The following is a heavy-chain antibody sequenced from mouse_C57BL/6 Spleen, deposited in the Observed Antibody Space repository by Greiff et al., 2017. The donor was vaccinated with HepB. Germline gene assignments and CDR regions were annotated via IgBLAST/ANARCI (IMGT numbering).Heavy chain of an antibody. V-gene: IGHV7-3*01. J-gene: IGHJ1*03. CDR2: IRNKANGYTT. CDR1: GFTFTDYY. Sequence: EVKVVESGGGLVQPGGSLSLSCAASGFTFTDYYMSWVRQPPGKALEWLGFIRNKANGYTTEYSASVKGRFTISRDNSQSILYLQMNALRAEDSATYYCARSHYYSNYGYFDVWGTGTTVTVSS. CDR3: ARSHYYSNYGYFDV. D-gene: IGHD2-5*01.